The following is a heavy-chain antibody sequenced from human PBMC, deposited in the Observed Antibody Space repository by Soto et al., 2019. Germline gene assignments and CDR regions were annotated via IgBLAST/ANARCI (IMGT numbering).Heavy chain of an antibody. CDR1: GFTFSSYG. J-gene: IGHJ4*02. CDR2: ISYDGSNK. CDR3: ARVQPQTHFDY. Sequence: PGGSLRLSCAASGFTFSSYGMHWVRQAPGKGLEWVAVISYDGSNKYYADSVKGRFTISRDNSKNTLYLQMNSLRAEDTAVYYCARVQPQTHFDYWGQGTLVAVSS. V-gene: IGHV3-30*03.